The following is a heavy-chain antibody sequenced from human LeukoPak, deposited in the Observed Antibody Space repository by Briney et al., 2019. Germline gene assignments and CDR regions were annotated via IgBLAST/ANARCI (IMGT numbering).Heavy chain of an antibody. CDR3: ASSMTEAFDY. D-gene: IGHD2/OR15-2a*01. J-gene: IGHJ4*02. Sequence: ASVKVSCKVSGYTLTELSMHWVRQAPGKGLEWMGGFDPEDGETIYAQKFQGRVTMTRDTSTSTVYMELSSLRSEDTAVYYCASSMTEAFDYWGQGTLVTVSS. V-gene: IGHV1-24*01. CDR1: GYTLTELS. CDR2: FDPEDGET.